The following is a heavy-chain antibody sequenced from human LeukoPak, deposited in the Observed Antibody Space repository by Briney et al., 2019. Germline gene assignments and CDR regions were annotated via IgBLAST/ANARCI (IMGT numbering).Heavy chain of an antibody. CDR2: ISWNSGSI. CDR1: GFTFDDYA. V-gene: IGHV3-9*01. CDR3: AKSMSCSSTSCYKRYFDY. Sequence: GRSLRLSCAASGFTFDDYAMHWVRQAPGKGLEWVSGISWNSGSIGYADSVKGRFTISRDNAKNSLYLQMNSLRAEDTAVYYCAKSMSCSSTSCYKRYFDYWGQGTLVTVSS. D-gene: IGHD2-2*02. J-gene: IGHJ4*02.